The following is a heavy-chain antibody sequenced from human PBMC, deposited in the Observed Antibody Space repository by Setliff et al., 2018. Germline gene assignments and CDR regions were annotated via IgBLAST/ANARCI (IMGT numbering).Heavy chain of an antibody. Sequence: PGGSLRLSCAASGFTFSSYWMHWVRQAPGKGLVWVSRVNSDGSSTTYADSVKGRFTMSRDNANNALYLQMNNLRAEDTATYYCVRGDTIFGVIINSIGGRYFDYWGQGTPVTVSS. CDR3: VRGDTIFGVIINSIGGRYFDY. D-gene: IGHD3-3*01. J-gene: IGHJ4*02. CDR1: GFTFSSYW. CDR2: VNSDGSST. V-gene: IGHV3-74*01.